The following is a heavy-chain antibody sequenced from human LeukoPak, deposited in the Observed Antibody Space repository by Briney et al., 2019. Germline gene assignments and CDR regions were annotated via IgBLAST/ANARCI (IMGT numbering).Heavy chain of an antibody. CDR3: ARVPHADPYYYDSSGYYHPYYYYYYMDV. J-gene: IGHJ6*03. V-gene: IGHV1-18*01. D-gene: IGHD3-22*01. CDR1: GYTFSSYG. CDR2: ISGYNDNT. Sequence: ASVKVSCKASGYTFSSYGISWVRQAPGQGLEWMGWISGYNDNTKYYAQKLQGRVTMTTDTSTSTAYMELSSLRSEDTAVYYCARVPHADPYYYDSSGYYHPYYYYYYMDVWGKGTTVTVSS.